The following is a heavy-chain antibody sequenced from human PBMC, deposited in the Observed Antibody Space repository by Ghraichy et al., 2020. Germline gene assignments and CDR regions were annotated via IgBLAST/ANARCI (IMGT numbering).Heavy chain of an antibody. Sequence: SQTLSLTCAISGDSVSSNNVAWNWIRQSPSRGLEWLGRTYYESKWYNDYAVSVRSRITVKPDKSKNEISLQLNSLTPEDKAVYYCARGHNSAFDIWCQGTLVTVSS. CDR3: ARGHNSAFDI. D-gene: IGHD2/OR15-2a*01. CDR2: TYYESKWYN. V-gene: IGHV6-1*01. J-gene: IGHJ3*02. CDR1: GDSVSSNNVA.